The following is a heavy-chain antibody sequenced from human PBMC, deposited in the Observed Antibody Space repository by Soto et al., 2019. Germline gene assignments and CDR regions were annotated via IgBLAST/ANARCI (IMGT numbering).Heavy chain of an antibody. V-gene: IGHV4-61*01. D-gene: IGHD3-3*01. Sequence: PSETLSLTCTVSGGSVSSGSYYWSWIRQPPGKGLEWIGYIYYSGSTNYNPSLKSRVTISVDTSKNQFSLKLSSVTAADTAVYYCARGPSSYYDFWSGYYREFDYWGQGTLVTAPQ. J-gene: IGHJ4*02. CDR2: IYYSGST. CDR3: ARGPSSYYDFWSGYYREFDY. CDR1: GGSVSSGSYY.